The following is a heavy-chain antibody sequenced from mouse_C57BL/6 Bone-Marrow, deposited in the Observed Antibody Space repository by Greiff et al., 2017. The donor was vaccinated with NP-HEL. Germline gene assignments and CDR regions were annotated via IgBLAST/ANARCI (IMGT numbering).Heavy chain of an antibody. CDR1: GFTFSSYA. CDR3: ARDLGYDMDY. V-gene: IGHV5-4*01. J-gene: IGHJ4*01. CDR2: ISDGGSYT. D-gene: IGHD2-2*01. Sequence: EVKLMESGGGLVKPGGSLKLSCAASGFTFSSYAMSWVRQTPEKRLEWVATISDGGSYTYYPDNVKGRFTISRDNAKNNLYLQMSHLKSEDTAMYYCARDLGYDMDYWGQGTSVTVSS.